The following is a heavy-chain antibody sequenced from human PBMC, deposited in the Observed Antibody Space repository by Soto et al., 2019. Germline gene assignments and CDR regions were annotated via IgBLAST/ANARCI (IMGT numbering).Heavy chain of an antibody. V-gene: IGHV3-30*18. CDR2: ISYDGSNK. J-gene: IGHJ4*02. CDR1: GFTFSSYG. D-gene: IGHD6-19*01. Sequence: QVQLVESGGGVVQPGRSLRLSCAASGFTFSSYGMHWVRQAPGKGLEGVAVISYDGSNKYYADSVKGRFTISRDNSKNALYLQMNSLRAEDTAVYYCAKDVSQWLRYRFDYLGQGTLVTVSS. CDR3: AKDVSQWLRYRFDY.